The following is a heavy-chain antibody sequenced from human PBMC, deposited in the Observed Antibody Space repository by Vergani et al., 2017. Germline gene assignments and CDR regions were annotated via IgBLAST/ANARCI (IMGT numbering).Heavy chain of an antibody. CDR2: IKQDGSEK. J-gene: IGHJ6*02. V-gene: IGHV3-7*01. D-gene: IGHD3-9*01. CDR1: GFTFSSYW. Sequence: EVQLVESGGGLVQPGGSLRLSCAASGFTFSSYWMSWVRQAPGKGLEWVANIKQDGSEKYYVDSVKGRFTISRDNAKNSLYLQMNSLRAEDTAVYYCATAGTRYFDWLFPRYYGMDVWGQGTTVTVS. CDR3: ATAGTRYFDWLFPRYYGMDV.